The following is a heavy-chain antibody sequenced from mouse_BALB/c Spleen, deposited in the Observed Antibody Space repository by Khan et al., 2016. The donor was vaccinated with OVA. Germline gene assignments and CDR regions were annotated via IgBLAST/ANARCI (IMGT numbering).Heavy chain of an antibody. V-gene: IGHV2-2*02. Sequence: QVQLKQSGPGLVQPSQSLSITCTVSGFSLTSYGVHWVRQSPGKGLEWLGVIWSGGITDYSAAFISRLSISKDNSKSQVFFKMNSLQANDKAIYYGARNYDYDEGLAYWGQGTLVTVSA. CDR1: GFSLTSYG. CDR2: IWSGGIT. D-gene: IGHD2-4*01. J-gene: IGHJ3*01. CDR3: ARNYDYDEGLAY.